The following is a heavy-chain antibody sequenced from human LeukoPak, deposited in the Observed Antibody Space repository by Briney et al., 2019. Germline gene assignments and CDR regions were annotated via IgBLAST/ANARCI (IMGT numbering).Heavy chain of an antibody. D-gene: IGHD3-10*02. J-gene: IGHJ6*02. Sequence: WASVTVSCKASGYTFTGYYMHWVRQAPGQGLEWMGWMNPNSGNTGYAQKFQGRVSMTRDTSISTAYMELSSLRSEDTAVYYCARGPVEAVFGVSTEDWGQGTSVTVSS. V-gene: IGHV1-8*02. CDR2: MNPNSGNT. CDR1: GYTFTGYY. CDR3: ARGPVEAVFGVSTED.